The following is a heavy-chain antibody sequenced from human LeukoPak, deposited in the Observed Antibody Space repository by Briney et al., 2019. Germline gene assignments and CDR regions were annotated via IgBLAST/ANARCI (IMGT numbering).Heavy chain of an antibody. CDR2: INPDGNKK. Sequence: GGSLRLSCIASGFSLGDYAMSWVRQAPGKGLEWVASINPDGNKKYSADSVKGRFTISRDNAENSLYLQMNSLRVEDTAFYYCARDLAYSRLDYWGQGMLVTVSS. CDR1: GFSLGDYA. J-gene: IGHJ4*02. V-gene: IGHV3-7*01. D-gene: IGHD5-18*01. CDR3: ARDLAYSRLDY.